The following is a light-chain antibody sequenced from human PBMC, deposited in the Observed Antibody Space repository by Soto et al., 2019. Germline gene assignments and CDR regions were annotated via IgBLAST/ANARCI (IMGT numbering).Light chain of an antibody. CDR2: SNN. J-gene: IGLJ2*01. CDR3: AAWDGSLNGVV. V-gene: IGLV1-44*01. Sequence: QSVLTQPPSASGTPGQRVTISCSGSRSNIGSNTVNWYQQLPGTALKLLIYSNNQRPSGVPDRFSGSKSGTSASLAISGLQSEDEADYYCAAWDGSLNGVVFGGGTKLTVL. CDR1: RSNIGSNT.